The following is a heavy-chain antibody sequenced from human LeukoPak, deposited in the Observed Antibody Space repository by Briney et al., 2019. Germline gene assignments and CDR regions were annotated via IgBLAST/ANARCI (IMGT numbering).Heavy chain of an antibody. CDR3: ASVGGPAEY. CDR1: GASITSYY. V-gene: IGHV4-59*01. J-gene: IGHJ4*02. D-gene: IGHD2-2*01. Sequence: SKTLSLTCTVSGASITSYYRNWIRQPPGKRPDMIGFIYYTRSTNYNPSIKNRVNISVDTSKNQFSLKLNSVPAADTAVYFCASVGGPAEYWGQGTLAIVSS. CDR2: IYYTRST.